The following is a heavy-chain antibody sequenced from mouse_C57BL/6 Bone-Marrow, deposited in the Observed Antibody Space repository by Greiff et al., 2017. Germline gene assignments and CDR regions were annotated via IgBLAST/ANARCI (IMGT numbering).Heavy chain of an antibody. J-gene: IGHJ3*01. D-gene: IGHD2-4*01. V-gene: IGHV5-17*01. Sequence: EVKLVESGGGLVKPGGSLTLSCAASGFTFSDYGMHWVRQAPEKGLAWVAYISSGSSTIYYADTVQGRFTISRDNAKNTLFLQMTSLRSEDTAMYYCASIYYEYDVAYWGQGTLVTVSA. CDR3: ASIYYEYDVAY. CDR2: ISSGSSTI. CDR1: GFTFSDYG.